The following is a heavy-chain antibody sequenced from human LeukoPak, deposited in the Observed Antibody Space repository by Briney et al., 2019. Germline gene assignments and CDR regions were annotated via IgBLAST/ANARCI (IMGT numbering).Heavy chain of an antibody. J-gene: IGHJ5*01. D-gene: IGHD6-6*01. CDR2: ISWNGASK. CDR3: AKDSAGRTIAARWFDS. CDR1: GFAFDDYF. V-gene: IGHV3-43*01. Sequence: GGSLRLSCAASGFAFDDYFMHWVRQAPGKGLEWVSVISWNGASKYYADSVRGRFTISRDNSKNYLYLQMNSLRTEDTALYYCAKDSAGRTIAARWFDSWGQGTLVTVSS.